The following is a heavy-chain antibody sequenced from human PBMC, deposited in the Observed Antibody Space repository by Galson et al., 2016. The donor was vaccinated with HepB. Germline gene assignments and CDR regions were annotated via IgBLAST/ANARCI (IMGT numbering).Heavy chain of an antibody. V-gene: IGHV3-7*03. D-gene: IGHD2-15*01. Sequence: SLRLSCAVSGSIFSGYWMSWVRQAPGEGLEWVANINPDGSQKYYVDSVRGRFTISRDNAKNLLFLYMNNVRADDTALYYCARGRYCSGGGCYQDYWGQGTLVTVS. CDR3: ARGRYCSGGGCYQDY. CDR2: INPDGSQK. CDR1: GSIFSGYW. J-gene: IGHJ4*02.